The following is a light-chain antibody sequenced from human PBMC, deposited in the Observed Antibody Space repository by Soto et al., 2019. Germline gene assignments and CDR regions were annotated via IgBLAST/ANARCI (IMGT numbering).Light chain of an antibody. Sequence: QSALTQPASVSGSPGQSITISCTGTSSDVGGYNYVSWYQQYPGKAPKLMIYEVSNRPSGVSNRFSGSKSGDTASLTISGLQAEDEAAYYCSSYTSTSTVVVGGGTKLTVL. J-gene: IGLJ2*01. CDR3: SSYTSTSTVV. CDR1: SSDVGGYNY. CDR2: EVS. V-gene: IGLV2-14*01.